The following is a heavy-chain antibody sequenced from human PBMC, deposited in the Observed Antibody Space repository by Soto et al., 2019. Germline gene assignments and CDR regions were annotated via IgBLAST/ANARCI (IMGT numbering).Heavy chain of an antibody. D-gene: IGHD4-17*01. V-gene: IGHV1-18*01. CDR1: GDTFNTYG. CDR3: ARGCLGVTTHLCY. J-gene: IGHJ4*02. CDR2: INPYNGNT. Sequence: ASVKVSCKASGDTFNTYGITWVRQAPGQGLEWMGWINPYNGNTKFAQKVQDRVVMTTDTSTSTAYMELASLRSDDTAVYYCARGCLGVTTHLCYRGPGTLVTVSS.